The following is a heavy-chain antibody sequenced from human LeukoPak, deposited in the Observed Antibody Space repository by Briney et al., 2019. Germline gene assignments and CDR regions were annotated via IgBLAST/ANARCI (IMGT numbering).Heavy chain of an antibody. CDR3: AREYGGNSWRGHYYYYMDV. J-gene: IGHJ6*03. V-gene: IGHV1-2*02. D-gene: IGHD4-23*01. Sequence: GASVKVSCKASGYTFTGYYMHWVRQAPGQGLEWMGWINPNSGGTNYAQKLQGRVTMTTDTSTSTAYMELRSLRSDDTAVYYCAREYGGNSWRGHYYYYMDVWGKGTTVTVSS. CDR1: GYTFTGYY. CDR2: INPNSGGT.